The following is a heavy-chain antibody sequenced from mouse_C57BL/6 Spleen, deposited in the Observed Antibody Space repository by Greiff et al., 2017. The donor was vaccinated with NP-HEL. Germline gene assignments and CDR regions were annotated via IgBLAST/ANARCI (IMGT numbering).Heavy chain of an antibody. J-gene: IGHJ2*01. CDR1: GFSLTSYG. CDR3: ARGLYSNSFDY. V-gene: IGHV2-2*01. D-gene: IGHD2-5*01. CDR2: IWSGGST. Sequence: VQLKESGPGLVQPSQSLSITCTVSGFSLTSYGVHWVRQSPGKGLEWLGVIWSGGSTDYNAAFISRLSISKDNSKSQVFFKMNSLQADDTAIYYCARGLYSNSFDYWGQGTTLTVSS.